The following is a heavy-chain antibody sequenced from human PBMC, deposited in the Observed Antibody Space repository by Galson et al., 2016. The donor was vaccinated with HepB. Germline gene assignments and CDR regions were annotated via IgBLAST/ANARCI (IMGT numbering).Heavy chain of an antibody. Sequence: SLRLSCATSGFILASYGMSWVRQAPGKGLEWVTVISYDGSNKYYADSVKGRFTISRDNSKNTLYLQMNSLRAEDTAVYYCARDVCGGDCYYDYYGMDVWGQGTTVTVSS. V-gene: IGHV3-30-3*01. CDR2: ISYDGSNK. CDR3: ARDVCGGDCYYDYYGMDV. D-gene: IGHD2-21*02. CDR1: GFILASYG. J-gene: IGHJ6*02.